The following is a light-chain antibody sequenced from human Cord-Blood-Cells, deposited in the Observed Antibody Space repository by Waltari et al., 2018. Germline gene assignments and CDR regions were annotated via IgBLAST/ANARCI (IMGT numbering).Light chain of an antibody. J-gene: IGLJ2*01. CDR2: DGS. CDR1: RSDVGGYNY. CDR3: SSYTSSSTLDVV. V-gene: IGLV2-14*03. Sequence: QSALTQPASVSGSPGPSITISCNGTRSDVGGYNYVTVYQHHPGKAPKLMIYDGSNRPSGVSNRFSGSKSGNTASLTISGLQAEDEADYYCSSYTSSSTLDVVFGGGTKLTVL.